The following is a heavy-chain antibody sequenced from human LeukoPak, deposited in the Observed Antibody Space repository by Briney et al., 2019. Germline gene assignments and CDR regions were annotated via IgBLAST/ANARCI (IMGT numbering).Heavy chain of an antibody. J-gene: IGHJ6*03. Sequence: PSETLSLTCAVSGGSISSYYWSWIRQPAGKGLEWIGRIYTSGSTNYNPSLKSRVTMSVDTSKNQFSLKLSSMTAADTAVYYCARASGGFWSGYYRYYYYMDVWGKGTTVTVSS. CDR1: GGSISSYY. D-gene: IGHD3-3*01. CDR3: ARASGGFWSGYYRYYYYMDV. V-gene: IGHV4-4*07. CDR2: IYTSGST.